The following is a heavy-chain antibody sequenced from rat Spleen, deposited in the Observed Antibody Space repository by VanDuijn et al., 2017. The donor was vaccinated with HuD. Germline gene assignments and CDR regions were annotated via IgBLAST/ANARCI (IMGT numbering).Heavy chain of an antibody. CDR2: ITNTGGNT. V-gene: IGHV5-25*01. CDR3: TRKYTTDLYWYFDF. J-gene: IGHJ1*01. D-gene: IGHD1-6*01. CDR1: GFTFSNYY. Sequence: EVQLVESGGGLVQPGRSLKLSCAASGFTFSNYYMAWVRQAPTKGLEWIASITNTGGNTYYLDSVKGRFTISRDNAESTLYLQMNSLRSEDTATYYCTRKYTTDLYWYFDFWGPGTMVTVSS.